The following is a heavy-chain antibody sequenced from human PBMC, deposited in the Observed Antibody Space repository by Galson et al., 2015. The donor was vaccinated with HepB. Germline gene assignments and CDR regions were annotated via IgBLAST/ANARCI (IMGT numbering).Heavy chain of an antibody. V-gene: IGHV1-24*01. Sequence: SVKVSCKVSGYTLSELSMHWVRQAPGKGLEWMGGYDPENGETIYAQKFQGRVTMTEDTSTDTAYMELSSLRSEDTAMYYCATEQIVEASDIWGQGTMVTVSS. CDR3: ATEQIVEASDI. CDR1: GYTLSELS. CDR2: YDPENGET. J-gene: IGHJ3*02. D-gene: IGHD3-22*01.